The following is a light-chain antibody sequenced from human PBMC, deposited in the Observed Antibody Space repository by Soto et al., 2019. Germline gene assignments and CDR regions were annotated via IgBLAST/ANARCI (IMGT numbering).Light chain of an antibody. CDR3: QQSFSSPPIT. Sequence: DIQITQSPSSLSASVGDRITITCRASQSVSNFLSWYQQKPGKAPKLLIHSASTLQSGVPSRFSGSGSGTDSTLTISSLQPEDVATYYCQQSFSSPPITFGQGTRLEIK. V-gene: IGKV1-39*01. J-gene: IGKJ5*01. CDR2: SAS. CDR1: QSVSNF.